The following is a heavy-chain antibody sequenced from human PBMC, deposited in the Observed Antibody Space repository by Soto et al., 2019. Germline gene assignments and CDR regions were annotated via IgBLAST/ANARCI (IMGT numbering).Heavy chain of an antibody. CDR1: GGSISSGGYY. J-gene: IGHJ5*02. CDR3: ARAHFPSRSFDH. V-gene: IGHV4-31*03. CDR2: IYYSGST. Sequence: PSETLSLTCTVSGGSISSGGYYWSWIRQHPGKGLEWIGYIYYSGSTYYNPSLKSRVTISVDTSKNQLSLKLSSVTAADTAVYYCARAHFPSRSFDHWGQGTLVSVSS.